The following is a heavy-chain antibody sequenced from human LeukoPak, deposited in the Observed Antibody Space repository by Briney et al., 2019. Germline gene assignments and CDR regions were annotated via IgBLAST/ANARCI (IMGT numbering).Heavy chain of an antibody. Sequence: GGSLRLSCAAFGFIFDNYGMSWVRQAPGKGLEWVSGINWNGAGTGYADAVKGRFTISRDKTKNSLYLQMNSLRAEDTALYYCARVTVYYDSSGYFDYWGQGTLVTVSS. CDR1: GFIFDNYG. V-gene: IGHV3-20*04. D-gene: IGHD3-22*01. CDR2: INWNGAGT. CDR3: ARVTVYYDSSGYFDY. J-gene: IGHJ4*02.